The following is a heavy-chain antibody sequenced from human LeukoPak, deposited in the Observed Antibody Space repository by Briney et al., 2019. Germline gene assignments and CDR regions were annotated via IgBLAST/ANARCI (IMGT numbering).Heavy chain of an antibody. J-gene: IGHJ5*02. V-gene: IGHV4-59*04. CDR1: GFTLSNYD. D-gene: IGHD2-8*01. CDR2: ISYSGST. Sequence: GSLRLSCAASGFTLSNYDMNWVRQAPGKGLDWIGSISYSGSTSYSPSLKSRLTISMDTPKNQFSLNLNSVTAADTAVYYCASATLSSLNWFDPWGQGALATVSS. CDR3: ASATLSSLNWFDP.